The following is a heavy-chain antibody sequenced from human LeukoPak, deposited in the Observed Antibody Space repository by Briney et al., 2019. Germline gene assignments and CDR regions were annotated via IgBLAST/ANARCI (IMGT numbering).Heavy chain of an antibody. D-gene: IGHD3-10*01. CDR2: ISPNNADT. J-gene: IGHJ4*02. V-gene: IGHV1-18*01. CDR1: GYMFANYG. Sequence: GASVKVSCKASGYMFANYGISWVRQAPGQGLEWMGWISPNNADTKTAHTMKGRVTMAADTSTSTAYMELRSLRSDDTAVYYCARDYYGSESLPAYWGQGTLVTASS. CDR3: ARDYYGSESLPAY.